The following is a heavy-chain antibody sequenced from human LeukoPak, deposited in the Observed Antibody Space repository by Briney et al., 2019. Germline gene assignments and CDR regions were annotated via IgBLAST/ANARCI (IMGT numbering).Heavy chain of an antibody. D-gene: IGHD2-2*03. Sequence: GGSLRLSCAASGFSFDSYAVHWVRQAPGKGLQWVAVISHDGSTKYYADSVKGRFSISRDNSNNTLYLQMNSLRPEDTALYYCARERWMQSFDSWGQGTLVTVSS. J-gene: IGHJ4*02. V-gene: IGHV3-30*01. CDR3: ARERWMQSFDS. CDR2: ISHDGSTK. CDR1: GFSFDSYA.